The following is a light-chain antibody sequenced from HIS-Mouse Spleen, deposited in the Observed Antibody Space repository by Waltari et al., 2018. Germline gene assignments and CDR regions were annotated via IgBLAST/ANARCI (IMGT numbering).Light chain of an antibody. J-gene: IGLJ2*01. CDR3: QSADSSGTYHVV. V-gene: IGLV3-25*03. Sequence: SYELTQPPSVSVSPGQTARITCSGDALPKQYAYWYQQKPGQAPGLVIYKDSERPSGIPCRCSGSRSGTTVTLTISGVQAEDEADYYCQSADSSGTYHVVFGGGTKLTVL. CDR1: ALPKQY. CDR2: KDS.